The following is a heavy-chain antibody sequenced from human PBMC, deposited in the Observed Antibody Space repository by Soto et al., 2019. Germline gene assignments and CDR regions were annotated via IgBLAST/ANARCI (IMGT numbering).Heavy chain of an antibody. D-gene: IGHD3-22*01. Sequence: GVSLRVSRGAAGCTCSGYGRSWVRQAPGKGLEWVSAISGSGGSTYYADSVKGRFTISRDNSKNTLYLQMNSLRAEDTAVYYCAKGQDYDSSGYYYGGPDAFDIWGQGTMVTVSS. CDR3: AKGQDYDSSGYYYGGPDAFDI. V-gene: IGHV3-23*01. CDR1: GCTCSGYG. J-gene: IGHJ3*02. CDR2: ISGSGGST.